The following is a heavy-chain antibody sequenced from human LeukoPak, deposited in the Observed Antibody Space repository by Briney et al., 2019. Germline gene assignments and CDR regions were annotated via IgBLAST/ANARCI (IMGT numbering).Heavy chain of an antibody. V-gene: IGHV4-61*02. D-gene: IGHD2/OR15-2a*01. CDR1: GGSISSSSYY. Sequence: SETLSLTCTVSGGSISSSSYYWSWIRQPAGKGLEWIGRIYSSGNTNYNPSLKSRVTMSVDTSRNQFSLKLNSVTAADTAVYYCARDKFFYAYYFDYWGQGTLVTVSS. CDR2: IYSSGNT. CDR3: ARDKFFYAYYFDY. J-gene: IGHJ4*02.